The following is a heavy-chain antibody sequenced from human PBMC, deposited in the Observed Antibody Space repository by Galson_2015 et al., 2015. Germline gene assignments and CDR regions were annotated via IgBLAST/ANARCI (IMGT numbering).Heavy chain of an antibody. D-gene: IGHD2-21*01. CDR2: IIPIFGTA. J-gene: IGHJ3*02. Sequence: SVQASCKASAGTFSSYAISWVRQAPGQGLEWMGGIIPIFGTANYAQKFQGTITITADESTSTAYMELSSLRSEDAAVCYCNCGFQAFDIWGQGTMVTVSS. V-gene: IGHV1-69*13. CDR3: NCGFQAFDI. CDR1: AGTFSSYA.